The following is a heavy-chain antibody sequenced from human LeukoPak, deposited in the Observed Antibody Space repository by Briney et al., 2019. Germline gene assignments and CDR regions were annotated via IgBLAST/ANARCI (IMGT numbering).Heavy chain of an antibody. Sequence: GGSMRLSCAGSGFTLSHAWMSWVRQAPGKGLEWVSVLYSGGSTYYADSVKGRFTISRDNSKNTLYLQMNSLRAEDTAVYYCARDAGYDILTDYPNLFDPWGQGTLVTVSS. D-gene: IGHD3-9*01. V-gene: IGHV3-66*01. J-gene: IGHJ5*02. CDR3: ARDAGYDILTDYPNLFDP. CDR2: LYSGGST. CDR1: GFTLSHAW.